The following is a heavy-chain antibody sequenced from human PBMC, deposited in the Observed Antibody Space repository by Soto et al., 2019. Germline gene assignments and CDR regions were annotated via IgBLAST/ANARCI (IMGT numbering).Heavy chain of an antibody. CDR1: GFSFDEYG. V-gene: IGHV3-9*01. Sequence: EVQLVESGGGLVQPGRSLRLSCAASGFSFDEYGMHWVRQAPGKGLEWVSGISWNSGTIGYADSVKGRFSISRDNAKKSLYVQMNSLRAEDRALYYCAKSKGGTANGMDVWGQGTTVIVSS. D-gene: IGHD2-21*02. J-gene: IGHJ6*02. CDR3: AKSKGGTANGMDV. CDR2: ISWNSGTI.